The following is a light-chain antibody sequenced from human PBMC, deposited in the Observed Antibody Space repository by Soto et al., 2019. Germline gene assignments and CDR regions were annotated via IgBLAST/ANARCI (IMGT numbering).Light chain of an antibody. Sequence: EIVLTQSPGTLSLSPGERATLSCRASQSVSSSYLAWYQQKPGQAPRLLIYGASSRATGIPDRFSGSGSGTDFTLTISRLEPADFAVYYCQQYGSSPQTFGQGTKVAIK. J-gene: IGKJ1*01. V-gene: IGKV3-20*01. CDR1: QSVSSSY. CDR2: GAS. CDR3: QQYGSSPQT.